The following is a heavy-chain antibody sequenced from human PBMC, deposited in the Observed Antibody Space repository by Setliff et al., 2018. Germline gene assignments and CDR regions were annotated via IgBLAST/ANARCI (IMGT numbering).Heavy chain of an antibody. CDR3: AREVVNPISSDAFDI. V-gene: IGHV4-30-4*08. Sequence: PSETLSLTCTVSGGSISSDNDLWSWLRQSPGKGLEWIAYIDYRGRAYHTPSLKSRVSISVDTSKNQFSLRLSSVTAADTAVYYCAREVVNPISSDAFDIWGQGTMVTVSS. CDR2: IDYRGRA. D-gene: IGHD2-2*01. CDR1: GGSISSDNDL. J-gene: IGHJ3*02.